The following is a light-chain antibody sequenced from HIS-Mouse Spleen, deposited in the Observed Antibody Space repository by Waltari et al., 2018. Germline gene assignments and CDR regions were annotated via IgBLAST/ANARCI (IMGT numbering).Light chain of an antibody. J-gene: IGLJ3*02. CDR3: CSYAGSRGV. V-gene: IGLV2-23*01. CDR1: SRDVGSYNL. Sequence: QSALTQPASVSGSPGQWITISCTGTSRDVGSYNLVTCYQQHPGKAPKLMIYEGMKRPSGVSHRCSCSKSGNTTSLTIARLQAEGDADYYCCSYAGSRGVFGGGTKLTVI. CDR2: EGM.